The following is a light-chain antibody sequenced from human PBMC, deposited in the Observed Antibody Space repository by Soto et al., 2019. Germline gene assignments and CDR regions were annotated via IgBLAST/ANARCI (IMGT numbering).Light chain of an antibody. Sequence: QSVLTQPASVSGSPGQSITISCTGTTSAVGRYNYVSWYQQHPGKAPKLIIYDVSNRPSGVSNRFSGSKSGYTASLTISGLQAEDEADYYCNSYTSSSTYVLGTGTKVTVL. CDR2: DVS. J-gene: IGLJ1*01. V-gene: IGLV2-14*01. CDR3: NSYTSSSTYV. CDR1: TSAVGRYNY.